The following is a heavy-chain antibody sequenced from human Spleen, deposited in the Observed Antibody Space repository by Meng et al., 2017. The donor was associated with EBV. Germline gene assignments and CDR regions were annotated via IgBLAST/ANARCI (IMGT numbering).Heavy chain of an antibody. CDR1: GGPFSSDA. D-gene: IGHD6-13*01. Sequence: QGRVVQAGAEVKGPGSSVKVACKTSGGPFSSDAISWVRQAPGQGLEWLGWISAYNGNTKYAQTLQGRVTMTTDTSATTAYMELRSLTSDDTAVYFCARDYSNTWYPWGQGTLVTVSS. CDR3: ARDYSNTWYP. V-gene: IGHV1-18*01. J-gene: IGHJ5*02. CDR2: ISAYNGNT.